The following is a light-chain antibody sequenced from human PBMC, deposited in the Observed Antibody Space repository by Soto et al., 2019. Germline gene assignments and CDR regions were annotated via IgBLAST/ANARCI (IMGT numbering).Light chain of an antibody. CDR1: QSINSRY. CDR2: GAS. CDR3: QQFGSSPGFT. Sequence: EIVLTQSPGTLSLSPGERATLSCRASQSINSRYLAWYQQKPGQAPRLLIYGASSRATGIPDRFSGSGSGTDFNLTIRILEPEDFAVYYSQQFGSSPGFTFGPGTIVDIK. V-gene: IGKV3-20*01. J-gene: IGKJ3*01.